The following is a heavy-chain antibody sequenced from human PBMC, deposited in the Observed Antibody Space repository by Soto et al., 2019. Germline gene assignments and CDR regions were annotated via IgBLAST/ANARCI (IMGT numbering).Heavy chain of an antibody. D-gene: IGHD4-17*01. CDR1: GGTFSSYT. J-gene: IGHJ4*02. CDR2: IIPILGIA. V-gene: IGHV1-69*02. CDR3: ARGHDYGETGIFDY. Sequence: SVKVSCKASGGTFSSYTISWVRQAPGQGLEWMGRIIPILGIANYAQKFQGRVTITADKSTSTAYMELSSLRSEDTAVYYCARGHDYGETGIFDYWGQGTLVTVSS.